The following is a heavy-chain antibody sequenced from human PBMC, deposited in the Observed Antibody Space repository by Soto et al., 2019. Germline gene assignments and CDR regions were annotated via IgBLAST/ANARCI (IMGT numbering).Heavy chain of an antibody. CDR3: AKDISFDTRAYNY. Sequence: EVQLLESGGGLVQPGGSLRLSCTASGFTFSTYGMSWVRQAPGKGLEWVSSLSGDGTTTYYIESVMGRFTISRDISRNTLSLQMNSLRTEDTAIYYCAKDISFDTRAYNYWGQGILVAVSS. J-gene: IGHJ4*02. CDR1: GFTFSTYG. CDR2: LSGDGTTT. D-gene: IGHD3-22*01. V-gene: IGHV3-23*01.